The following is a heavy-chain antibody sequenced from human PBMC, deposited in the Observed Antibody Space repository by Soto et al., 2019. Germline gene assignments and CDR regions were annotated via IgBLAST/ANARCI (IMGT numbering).Heavy chain of an antibody. D-gene: IGHD2-15*01. V-gene: IGHV3-74*01. J-gene: IGHJ6*03. CDR3: ARGDCVGGPCYSLAGSFYYYMDV. Sequence: EVQLVESGGGLVQPGGSLRLSCAASGFTFSNYWMYWVRQAPGKGLVWVSRINSDGSVSSYADSMKGRLTISRDNVKNTLYLQMNSLRAEDTAVYYCARGDCVGGPCYSLAGSFYYYMDVWGKGTTVTVS. CDR2: INSDGSVS. CDR1: GFTFSNYW.